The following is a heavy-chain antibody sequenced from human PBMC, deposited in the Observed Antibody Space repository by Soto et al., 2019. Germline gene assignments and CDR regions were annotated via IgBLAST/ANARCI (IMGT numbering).Heavy chain of an antibody. D-gene: IGHD2-21*02. V-gene: IGHV1-69*12. CDR3: ARSDYCGGDCYAFLDY. Sequence: QVQLVQSGAEVKKPGSSVRVSCKASGGTFRSYAISWVRQAPGQGLEWIGGIIPIFGTGNYAQKFQGRLTLVADASTSTAYLELRSLRSEDTAGYYCARSDYCGGDCYAFLDYWGQGPLVTVSS. J-gene: IGHJ4*02. CDR2: IIPIFGTG. CDR1: GGTFRSYA.